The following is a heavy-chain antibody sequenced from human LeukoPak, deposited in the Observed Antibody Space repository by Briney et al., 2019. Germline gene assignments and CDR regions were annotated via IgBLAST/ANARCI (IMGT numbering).Heavy chain of an antibody. CDR2: INPNSGGT. CDR3: ARDKWILHITGGIDY. D-gene: IGHD5-18*01. J-gene: IGHJ4*02. V-gene: IGHV1-2*02. CDR1: GYTFTGYY. Sequence: GASVKVSCKASGYTFTGYYMHWVRQAPGQGLEWMGWINPNSGGTNYAQKFQGRVTMTRDTSISTAYMELSRLRSDDTAVYYCARDKWILHITGGIDYWGQGTLVTVSS.